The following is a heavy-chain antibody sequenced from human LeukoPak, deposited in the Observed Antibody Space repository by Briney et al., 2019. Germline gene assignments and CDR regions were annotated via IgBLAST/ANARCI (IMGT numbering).Heavy chain of an antibody. CDR3: ARAPTVLVGYCSSSSCQADY. D-gene: IGHD2-2*01. CDR1: GFTFSGSA. CDR2: ISGDSRYI. Sequence: GGSLRLSCAASGFTFSGSAMHWVRQAPGKGLEWVSAISGDSRYIYYADSVRGRFTISRDNAENSLYLQMHSLRVEDTAVYYCARAPTVLVGYCSSSSCQADYWGQGTLVTGSS. V-gene: IGHV3-21*01. J-gene: IGHJ4*02.